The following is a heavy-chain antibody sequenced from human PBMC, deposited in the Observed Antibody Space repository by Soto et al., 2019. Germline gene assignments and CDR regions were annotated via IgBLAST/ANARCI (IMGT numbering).Heavy chain of an antibody. D-gene: IGHD2-15*01. J-gene: IGHJ6*02. V-gene: IGHV4-39*01. CDR2: IYYSGST. CDR3: AKSYCSGGSCYSNYYYGMDV. CDR1: GGSISSSSYY. Sequence: QLQLQESGPGLVKPSETLSLTCTVSGGSISSSSYYWGWIRQPPGKGLEWIGSIYYSGSTYYNPSLKSRVTISVDTSKYQFSLKLSSVTAADTAVYYCAKSYCSGGSCYSNYYYGMDVWGQGTTVTVSS.